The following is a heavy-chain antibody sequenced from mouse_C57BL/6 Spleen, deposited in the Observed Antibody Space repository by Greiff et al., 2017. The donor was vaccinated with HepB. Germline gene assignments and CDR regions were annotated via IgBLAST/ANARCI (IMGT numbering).Heavy chain of an antibody. J-gene: IGHJ3*01. D-gene: IGHD3-1*01. CDR3: ARSGPFAY. CDR1: GYAFSSSW. CDR2: IYPGDGDT. V-gene: IGHV1-82*01. Sequence: QVQLQQSGSELVKPGASVKISCKASGYAFSSSWMNWVKQRPGKGLEWIGRIYPGDGDTNYNGKFKGKATLTADKSSSTAYMQLSSLTSEDSAVYFCARSGPFAYWGQGTLVTVSA.